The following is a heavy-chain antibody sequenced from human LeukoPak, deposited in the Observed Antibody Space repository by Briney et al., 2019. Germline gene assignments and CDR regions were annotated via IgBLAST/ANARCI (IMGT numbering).Heavy chain of an antibody. CDR2: ISYSGST. Sequence: SETLSLTCTVSGGSISSSSYYWGGIRQPPGKGLEWIGSISYSGSTYYNPSLKSRVTISEDTSKNQFSLRLSSVTAADTAVYYCAGTGGYYYFDYWGQGTLDTVSS. CDR3: AGTGGYYYFDY. J-gene: IGHJ4*01. CDR1: GGSISSSSYY. V-gene: IGHV4-39*01. D-gene: IGHD1-1*01.